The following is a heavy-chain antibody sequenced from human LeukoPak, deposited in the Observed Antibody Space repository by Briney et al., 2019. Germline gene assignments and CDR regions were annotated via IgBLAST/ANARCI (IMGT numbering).Heavy chain of an antibody. CDR3: ARVNGYDILTGPPLGAFDI. CDR2: INTSGST. Sequence: SETLSLTCTVSGGSISSYYWSWIRQPAGKGLEWIGRINTSGSTNYNPSLKSRVTMSVDTSRNQFSLKLSSVTAADTAVYYCARVNGYDILTGPPLGAFDIWGQGTMVTVSP. J-gene: IGHJ3*02. CDR1: GGSISSYY. D-gene: IGHD3-9*01. V-gene: IGHV4-4*07.